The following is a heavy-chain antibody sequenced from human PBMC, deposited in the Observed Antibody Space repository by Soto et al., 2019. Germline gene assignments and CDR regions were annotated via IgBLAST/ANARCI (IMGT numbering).Heavy chain of an antibody. D-gene: IGHD6-6*01. CDR3: ARGRKIDIAARRSGDY. Sequence: ASVKVSCKASGYTFTGYYMHWVRQAPGQGLEWMGWINPNSGGTNYAQKFQGRVTMTRNTSISTAYMELSSLRSEDTAVYYCARGRKIDIAARRSGDYWGQGNLVTVSS. J-gene: IGHJ4*02. V-gene: IGHV1-2*02. CDR2: INPNSGGT. CDR1: GYTFTGYY.